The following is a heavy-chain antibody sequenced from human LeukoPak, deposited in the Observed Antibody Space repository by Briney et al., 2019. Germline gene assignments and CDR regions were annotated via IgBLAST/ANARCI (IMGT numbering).Heavy chain of an antibody. CDR2: MNPNNGQT. CDR3: ARSPTGLDTDFDY. V-gene: IGHV1-8*02. D-gene: IGHD1-14*01. Sequence: ASVKVSCKSSGYTFTHYGISWVRQATGQGLEWMGWMNPNNGQTGYAQKFQGRVTMTRSTSISTAYMELSSLRSEDTAVYYCARSPTGLDTDFDYWGQGTLVTVSS. CDR1: GYTFTHYG. J-gene: IGHJ4*02.